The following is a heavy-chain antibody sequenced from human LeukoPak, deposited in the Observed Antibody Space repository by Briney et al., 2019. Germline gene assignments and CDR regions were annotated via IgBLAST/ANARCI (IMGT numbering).Heavy chain of an antibody. D-gene: IGHD3-22*01. V-gene: IGHV4-34*01. CDR2: INHSGST. CDR3: ARDGRRYYYDSSGYPGMPYYFDY. Sequence: SETLSLTCAVYGGSFSGYYWSWIRQPPGKGLEWIGEINHSGSTNYNPSLTSRVTISVHTSKNQFSLKLSSVTAADTAVYYCARDGRRYYYDSSGYPGMPYYFDYWGQGTLVTVSS. CDR1: GGSFSGYY. J-gene: IGHJ4*02.